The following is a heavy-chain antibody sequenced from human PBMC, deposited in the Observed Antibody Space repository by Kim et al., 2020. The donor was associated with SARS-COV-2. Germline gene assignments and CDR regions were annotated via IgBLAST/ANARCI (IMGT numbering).Heavy chain of an antibody. Sequence: GGSLRLSCAASGFTFAYYAMHWVRQAPGKGLEWVSLIYRGGNNTHYADSVQGRFTISRDNTKNSLYLQMNSLRTEDTALYYCAKRGVGDGDRFDVLGQG. D-gene: IGHD1-26*01. CDR1: GFTFAYYA. J-gene: IGHJ3*01. V-gene: IGHV3-43*02. CDR2: IYRGGNNT. CDR3: AKRGVGDGDRFDV.